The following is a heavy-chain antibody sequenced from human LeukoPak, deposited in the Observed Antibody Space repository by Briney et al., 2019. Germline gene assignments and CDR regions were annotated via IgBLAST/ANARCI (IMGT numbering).Heavy chain of an antibody. CDR2: INTGNGNT. CDR3: ARERAVGATTSWFDP. D-gene: IGHD1-26*01. J-gene: IGHJ5*02. Sequence: ASVKVSCKASGYTFTSYAMHWVRQAPGQRLEWMGWINTGNGNTKYAQKFQGRVTFSKDTSASTASMELSSLRSEDTAMYYCARERAVGATTSWFDPWGQGTLVTVSS. V-gene: IGHV1-3*04. CDR1: GYTFTSYA.